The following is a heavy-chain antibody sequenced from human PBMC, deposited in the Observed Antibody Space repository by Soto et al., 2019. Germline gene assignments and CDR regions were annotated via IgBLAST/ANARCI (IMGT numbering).Heavy chain of an antibody. Sequence: PSATLSLTYTVSGESVSGGGYYGGWVRQRPGKGLEWIGCVYHSGGTHYNPSLNGRLTISVDKSKNQFYLRLTSVTAADTAVYYCARDIRITVNQATVAEGMDVLGQGTTV. D-gene: IGHD1-20*01. V-gene: IGHV4-31*03. CDR2: VYHSGGT. CDR1: GESVSGGGYY. J-gene: IGHJ6*02. CDR3: ARDIRITVNQATVAEGMDV.